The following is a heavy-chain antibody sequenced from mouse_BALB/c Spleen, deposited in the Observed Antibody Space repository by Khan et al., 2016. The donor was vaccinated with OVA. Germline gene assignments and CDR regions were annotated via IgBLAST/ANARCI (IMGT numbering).Heavy chain of an antibody. CDR1: GFTFSSFG. Sequence: EVQLVESGGGLVQPGGSRELSCAASGFTFSSFGMHWVRQAPEKGLEWVAYINSGSSTIYYADPVKGRFTISRDNPKNTLFLQMTSLRSEDTAMYYCARGNLAYWGQGTTLTVSS. V-gene: IGHV5-17*02. J-gene: IGHJ2*01. CDR2: INSGSSTI. CDR3: ARGNLAY.